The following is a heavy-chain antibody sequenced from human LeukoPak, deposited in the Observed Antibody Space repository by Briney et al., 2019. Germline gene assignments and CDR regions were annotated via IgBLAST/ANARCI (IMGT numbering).Heavy chain of an antibody. D-gene: IGHD3-22*01. Sequence: SVKVSCKASGGTFSSYAISWVRQAPGQGLEWMGGIIPIFGTANYAQKFQGRVTITTDESTSTAYMELSSLRSEDTAVDYCARVLDSSGYLNWFDPWGQGTLVTVSS. J-gene: IGHJ5*02. CDR1: GGTFSSYA. CDR3: ARVLDSSGYLNWFDP. CDR2: IIPIFGTA. V-gene: IGHV1-69*05.